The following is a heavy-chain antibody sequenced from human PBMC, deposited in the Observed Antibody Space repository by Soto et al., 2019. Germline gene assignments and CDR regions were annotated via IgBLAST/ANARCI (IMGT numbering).Heavy chain of an antibody. V-gene: IGHV1-69*01. Sequence: QVQLVQSGAEVKKPGSSLKVSCKASGGRFSSYAITWVRQAPGHGLEWMGRIIPIFGTANYAQKFQGRVTITADESTSTAYMELSSLRSEDTAVYYCARERLTMVRGAHYYYYGMDVWGQGTTVTVSS. J-gene: IGHJ6*02. CDR3: ARERLTMVRGAHYYYYGMDV. D-gene: IGHD3-10*01. CDR1: GGRFSSYA. CDR2: IIPIFGTA.